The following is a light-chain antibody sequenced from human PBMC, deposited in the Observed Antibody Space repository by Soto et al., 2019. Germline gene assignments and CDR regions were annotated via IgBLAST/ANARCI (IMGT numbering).Light chain of an antibody. Sequence: DIQMTQSPSTLSASVGDMVTIACRATQSISSWLAWYQQKPGKAPKLLIYKASSLESGVPSRFSGSGSGTEFTLTISTLQPDDFATYYCQQFNNYPCTFGRGTRVEIK. CDR1: QSISSW. CDR2: KAS. CDR3: QQFNNYPCT. V-gene: IGKV1-5*03. J-gene: IGKJ1*01.